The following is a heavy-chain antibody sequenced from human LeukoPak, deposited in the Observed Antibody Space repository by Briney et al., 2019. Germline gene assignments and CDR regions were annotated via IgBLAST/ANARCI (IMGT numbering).Heavy chain of an antibody. CDR2: INAGTGNR. V-gene: IGHV1-3*01. CDR1: GYTFTSFA. D-gene: IGHD6-19*01. CDR3: ARVSDDTGWNFGY. Sequence: ASVKVCCKASGYTFTSFAVHWVRQAPGQRLEWMGWINAGTGNRKYSQKFQDRVTITRETSATTAYMELSSLTSEDTAVYYCARVSDDTGWNFGYWGQGTLVTVSS. J-gene: IGHJ4*02.